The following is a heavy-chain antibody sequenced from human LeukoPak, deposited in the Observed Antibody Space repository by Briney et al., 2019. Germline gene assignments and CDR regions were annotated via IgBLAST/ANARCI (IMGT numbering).Heavy chain of an antibody. CDR2: IIPILGIA. CDR1: GGTFSSYA. J-gene: IGHJ4*02. V-gene: IGHV1-69*04. D-gene: IGHD6-19*01. Sequence: ASVKVSCKASGGTFSSYAISWVRQAPGQGLEWMGRIIPILGIANYAQKFQGRVTITADKSTSTAYMELSSLRSEDTAVYYCASVAGTGWGDTYYFDYWGQGTLVTVSS. CDR3: ASVAGTGWGDTYYFDY.